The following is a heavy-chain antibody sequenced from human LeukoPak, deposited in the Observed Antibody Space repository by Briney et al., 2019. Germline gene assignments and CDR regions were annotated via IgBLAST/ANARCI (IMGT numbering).Heavy chain of an antibody. D-gene: IGHD3-22*01. V-gene: IGHV3-30-3*01. CDR3: ARDNGSGYYPPDLGY. CDR2: ISYDGSNK. J-gene: IGHJ4*02. Sequence: GGSLRLSCAASGFTFSSYAMHWVRQAPGKGLEWVAVISYDGSNKYYADSVKGRFTISRDNSKNTLYLQMNSLRAEDTAVYYCARDNGSGYYPPDLGYWGQGTLVTVSS. CDR1: GFTFSSYA.